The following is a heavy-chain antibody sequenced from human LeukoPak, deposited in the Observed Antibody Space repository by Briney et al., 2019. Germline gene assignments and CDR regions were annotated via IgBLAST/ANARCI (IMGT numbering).Heavy chain of an antibody. D-gene: IGHD6-13*01. Sequence: SETLSLTCAVAGGSISSSNWWNWVRQPPGKGLEWIGEIYHSGSTHYNPSLTSRLTMSAHKSKNHISIKPSSVTAADPAVYYRPRREEYLPSSSWFSWFDPWGQGTLVTVSS. CDR2: IYHSGST. CDR1: GGSISSSNW. V-gene: IGHV4-4*02. J-gene: IGHJ5*02. CDR3: PRREEYLPSSSWFSWFDP.